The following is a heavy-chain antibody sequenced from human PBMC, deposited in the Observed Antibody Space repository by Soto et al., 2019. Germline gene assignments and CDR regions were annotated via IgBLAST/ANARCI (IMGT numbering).Heavy chain of an antibody. V-gene: IGHV1-24*01. CDR1: GYTLTELS. CDR3: ASAGGGGYYYYMDV. D-gene: IGHD3-16*01. J-gene: IGHJ6*03. CDR2: FDPEDGET. Sequence: ASVKVSCKVSGYTLTELSMHWVRQAPGKGLEWMGGFDPEDGETIYAQKFQGRVTMTEDTSTDTAYMELSSLRSEDTAVYYCASAGGGGYYYYMDVWGKGTTVTVSS.